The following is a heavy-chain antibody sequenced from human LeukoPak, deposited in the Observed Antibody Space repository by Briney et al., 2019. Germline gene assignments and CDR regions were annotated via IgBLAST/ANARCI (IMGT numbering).Heavy chain of an antibody. Sequence: ASVKVSCKASGGTFSSYAISWVRQAPGQGLEWMGGIIPIFGTANYAQKFQGRVTITADESTSTAYMELSSLGSEDTAVYYCARDHRRDGYNYADYWGQGTLVTVSS. CDR1: GGTFSSYA. CDR2: IIPIFGTA. V-gene: IGHV1-69*13. J-gene: IGHJ4*02. CDR3: ARDHRRDGYNYADY. D-gene: IGHD5-24*01.